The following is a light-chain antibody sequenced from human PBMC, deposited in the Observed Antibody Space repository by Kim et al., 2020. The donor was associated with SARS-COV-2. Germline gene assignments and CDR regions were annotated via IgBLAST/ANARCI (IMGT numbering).Light chain of an antibody. CDR3: CSYAGSYTLYV. J-gene: IGLJ1*01. CDR2: DVS. Sequence: LTQPRSVSGSPGQSVTISCTGTSSDVGGYNYVSWYQQHPGKAPKLMIYDVSKRPSGVPDRFSGSKSGNTASLTISGLQAEDEADYYCCSYAGSYTLYVFGTGTKVTVL. CDR1: SSDVGGYNY. V-gene: IGLV2-11*01.